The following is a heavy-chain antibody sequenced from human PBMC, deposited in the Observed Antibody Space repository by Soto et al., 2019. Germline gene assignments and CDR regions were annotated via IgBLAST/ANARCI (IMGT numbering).Heavy chain of an antibody. J-gene: IGHJ4*02. D-gene: IGHD4-17*01. CDR1: GGSISSGGYS. V-gene: IGHV4-30-2*01. CDR3: ARDIAYGDFTFDY. Sequence: SETLSLTCAVSGGSISSGGYSWSWIRQPPGKGLEWIGYIYHSGSTYYNPSLKSRVTISVDRSKNQFSLKLSSVTAADTAVYYCARDIAYGDFTFDYWGQGTLVTVSS. CDR2: IYHSGST.